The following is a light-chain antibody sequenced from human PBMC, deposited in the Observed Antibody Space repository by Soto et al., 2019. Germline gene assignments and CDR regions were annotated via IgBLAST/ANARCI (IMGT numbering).Light chain of an antibody. CDR1: QSVSSY. J-gene: IGKJ1*01. V-gene: IGKV3D-11*02. CDR3: QQRSNWPWT. Sequence: EIVLTQSPATLSLSPGERATLSCRASQSVSSYLAWYQQKPGQAPRLLIYDASNRATGIPARFSGSGPGTDFTLTISSLEPVDFAVYYCQQRSNWPWTFGQGTKVEIK. CDR2: DAS.